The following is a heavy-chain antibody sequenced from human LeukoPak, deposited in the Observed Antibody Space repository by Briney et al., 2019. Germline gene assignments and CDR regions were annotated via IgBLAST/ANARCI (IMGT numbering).Heavy chain of an antibody. CDR3: ARESIVGATRYFDY. D-gene: IGHD1-26*01. V-gene: IGHV1-69*05. Sequence: SVKVSCKASGGTFSSYAISWVRQAPGQGLEWMGGIIPIFGTANYAQKFQGRVTITTDESTSTAYMELSSLRSEDRAVYYCARESIVGATRYFDYWGQGNLVTVSS. CDR2: IIPIFGTA. J-gene: IGHJ4*02. CDR1: GGTFSSYA.